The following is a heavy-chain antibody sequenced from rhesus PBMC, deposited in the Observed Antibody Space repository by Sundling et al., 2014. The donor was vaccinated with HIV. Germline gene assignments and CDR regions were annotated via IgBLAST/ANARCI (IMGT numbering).Heavy chain of an antibody. CDR3: ARDSYY. CDR2: IGGSTGRT. Sequence: QVQLQESGPGLVKPSETLSLACAVSGGSFSGYYWGWIRQPPGKGLEWIGLIGGSTGRTHYNPSLKSRVTISKDTSKNQFSLKLSFVTAADTAVYYCARDSYYWGQGVLVTVSS. J-gene: IGHJ4*01. V-gene: IGHV4-165*01. D-gene: IGHD1-1-1*01. CDR1: GGSFSGYY.